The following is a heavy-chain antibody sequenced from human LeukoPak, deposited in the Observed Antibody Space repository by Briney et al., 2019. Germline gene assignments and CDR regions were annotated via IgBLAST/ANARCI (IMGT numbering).Heavy chain of an antibody. CDR3: ARSHINKDYNWNAARRGYFDY. CDR1: GGSFSGYY. Sequence: SETLSLTCAVYGGSFSGYYWSWIRQPPGKGLEWIGEINHSGSTNYNPSLKSRVTISVDTSENQFSLKLSSVTAADTAVYYCARSHINKDYNWNAARRGYFDYWGQGTLVTVSS. CDR2: INHSGST. V-gene: IGHV4-34*01. D-gene: IGHD1-20*01. J-gene: IGHJ4*03.